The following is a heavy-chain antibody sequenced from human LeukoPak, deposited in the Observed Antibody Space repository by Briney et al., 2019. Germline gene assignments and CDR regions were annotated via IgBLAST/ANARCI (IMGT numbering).Heavy chain of an antibody. CDR3: ARVDYGDYGFDY. D-gene: IGHD4-17*01. V-gene: IGHV3-66*01. Sequence: GGSLRLSCAASGFTFRSYSMNWVRQAPGKGLEWVSVIYSGGSTYYADSVKGRFTISRDNSKNTLYLQMNSLRAEDTAVYYCARVDYGDYGFDYWGLGTLVTVSS. CDR1: GFTFRSYS. CDR2: IYSGGST. J-gene: IGHJ4*02.